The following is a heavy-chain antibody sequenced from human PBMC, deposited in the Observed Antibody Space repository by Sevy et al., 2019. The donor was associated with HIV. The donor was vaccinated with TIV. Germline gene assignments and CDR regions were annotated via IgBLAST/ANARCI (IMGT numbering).Heavy chain of an antibody. CDR3: VRERAGIDH. Sequence: GGYLRLSCAASGFTVTFNSMSWVRQAPGRGLVWVSVIYVGRNTYYADSVKGRFTIFRDSFKDTVDLQMDSLRPEDSRVYYCVRERAGIDHWGQGTLVTVSS. CDR2: IYVGRNT. CDR1: GFTVTFNS. V-gene: IGHV3-53*01. D-gene: IGHD6-19*01. J-gene: IGHJ4*02.